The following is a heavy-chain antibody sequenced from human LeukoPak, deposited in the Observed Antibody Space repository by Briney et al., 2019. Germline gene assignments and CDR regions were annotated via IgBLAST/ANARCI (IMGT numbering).Heavy chain of an antibody. CDR1: GYSISSGYY. Sequence: SETLSLTCAVSGYSISSGYYWGWIRQPPGKGLEWIGSIYHSGSTYYNPSLKSRVTISVDTSKNQFSLKLSSATAADTAVYYCASRRRDMTTVDSWFDPWGQGTLVTVSS. CDR2: IYHSGST. J-gene: IGHJ5*02. D-gene: IGHD4-11*01. CDR3: ASRRRDMTTVDSWFDP. V-gene: IGHV4-38-2*01.